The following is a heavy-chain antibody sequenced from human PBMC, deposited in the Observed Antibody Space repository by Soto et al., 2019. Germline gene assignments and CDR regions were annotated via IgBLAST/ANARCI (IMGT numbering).Heavy chain of an antibody. V-gene: IGHV4-61*01. D-gene: IGHD3-9*01. J-gene: IGHJ4*02. CDR3: ATWELRYFESFDY. Sequence: SETLSLTCTVSGGSVSSGSYYWSWIRQPPGKGLEWIGYIYYSGSTNYNPSLKSRVTISVDTSKNQFSLQLSSVTAADTAVYYCATWELRYFESFDYWGQGTLVTVSS. CDR2: IYYSGST. CDR1: GGSVSSGSYY.